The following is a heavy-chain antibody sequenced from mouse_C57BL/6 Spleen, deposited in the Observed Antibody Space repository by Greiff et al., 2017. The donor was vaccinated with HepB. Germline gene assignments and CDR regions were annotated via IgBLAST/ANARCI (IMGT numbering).Heavy chain of an antibody. CDR2: IWTGGGT. J-gene: IGHJ4*01. D-gene: IGHD2-4*01. V-gene: IGHV2-9-1*01. CDR1: GFSLTSYA. CDR3: ARNFGDYADYYAMDY. Sequence: VMLVESGPGLVAPSQSLSITCTVSGFSLTSYAISWVRQPPGKGLEWLGVIWTGGGTNYNSALKSRLSISKDNSKSQVFLKMNSLQTDDTARYYCARNFGDYADYYAMDYWGQGTSVTVSS.